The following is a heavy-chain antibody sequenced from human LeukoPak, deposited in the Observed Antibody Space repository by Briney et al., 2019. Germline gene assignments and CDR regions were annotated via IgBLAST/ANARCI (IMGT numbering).Heavy chain of an antibody. CDR1: GFTFDDYA. J-gene: IGHJ3*02. CDR2: ISWNSGSI. CDR3: AKIGPGDAFDI. Sequence: GRSLTLSCAASGFTFDDYALHWVRQAPGKGLEWVSGISWNSGSIGYADSVKGRFTISRDNAKNSLYLQMNSLRAEDTALYYCAKIGPGDAFDIWGQGTMVTVSP. V-gene: IGHV3-9*01.